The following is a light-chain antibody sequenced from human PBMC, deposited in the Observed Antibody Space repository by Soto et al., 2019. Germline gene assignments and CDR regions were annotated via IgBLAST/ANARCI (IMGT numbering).Light chain of an antibody. CDR2: DVS. CDR1: SSDVGAYNY. J-gene: IGLJ2*01. CDR3: SSYTISSTVV. V-gene: IGLV2-14*01. Sequence: QSALTQPASVSGSPGQSITISCSGTSSDVGAYNYISWYQQHPGKAPKLMIYDVSDRPSGVSYRFSGSKSGNTASLTISGLQAEDEAAYYCSSYTISSTVVFGGGTKLTVL.